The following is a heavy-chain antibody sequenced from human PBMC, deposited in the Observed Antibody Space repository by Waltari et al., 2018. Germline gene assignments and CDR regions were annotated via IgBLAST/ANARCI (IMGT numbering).Heavy chain of an antibody. J-gene: IGHJ4*02. Sequence: EVQLVESGGDLVQPGRSLRRPCAASGFPFLYYWMSWGSLSPGKGREWVAHIKEDGSEKYYLGSVQGRFAISRDNADNTLYLEMNSLRLEDTAIYYCARGLSTVTAFDNWGQGTRVTVSS. CDR3: ARGLSTVTAFDN. D-gene: IGHD4-17*01. CDR2: IKEDGSEK. V-gene: IGHV3-7*04. CDR1: GFPFLYYW.